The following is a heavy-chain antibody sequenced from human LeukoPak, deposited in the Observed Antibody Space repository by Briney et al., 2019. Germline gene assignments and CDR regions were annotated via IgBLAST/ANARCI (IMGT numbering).Heavy chain of an antibody. V-gene: IGHV1-2*02. CDR2: INPNSGGT. CDR3: ARGDEYSYGFDY. J-gene: IGHJ4*02. CDR1: GYTFTDYY. Sequence: ASVKVSCKASGYTFTDYYMHWVRQAPGQGLEWMGWINPNSGGTNYAQKFQGRVTMTRDTSISTAYMELSRLRSDDTAVYYCARGDEYSYGFDYWGQGTLVTVSS. D-gene: IGHD5-18*01.